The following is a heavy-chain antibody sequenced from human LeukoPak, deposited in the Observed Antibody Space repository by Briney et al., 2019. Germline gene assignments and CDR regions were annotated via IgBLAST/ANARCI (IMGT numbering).Heavy chain of an antibody. D-gene: IGHD3-3*01. Sequence: GGSLRLSCAASGFTLSSYAMSWVRQAPGKGLEWVSAISGSGGSTYYADSVKGRFTISRDNSKNTLYLQMNSLRAEDTAVYYCAKGSTIFGVVIREFDYWGQGTLVTVSS. V-gene: IGHV3-23*01. CDR2: ISGSGGST. CDR1: GFTLSSYA. CDR3: AKGSTIFGVVIREFDY. J-gene: IGHJ4*02.